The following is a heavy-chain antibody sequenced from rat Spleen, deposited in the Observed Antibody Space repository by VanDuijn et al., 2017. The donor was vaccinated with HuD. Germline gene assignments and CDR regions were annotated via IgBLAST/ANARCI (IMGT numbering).Heavy chain of an antibody. D-gene: IGHD1-1*01. CDR2: MWSGGGT. CDR3: TRDRLQWFDY. Sequence: QVQLKESGPGLVQPSQTLSLTCTVPGFSLTTYHVHWVRQPPGKGLEWMGVMWSGGGTAYNSALKSRLSISRDTSKSQVFLKMNSLQAEDTAIYHCTRDRLQWFDYWGQGVMVTVSS. CDR1: GFSLTTYH. V-gene: IGHV2-32*01. J-gene: IGHJ2*01.